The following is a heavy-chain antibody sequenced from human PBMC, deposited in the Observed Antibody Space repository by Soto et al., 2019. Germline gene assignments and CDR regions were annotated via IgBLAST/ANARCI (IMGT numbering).Heavy chain of an antibody. J-gene: IGHJ4*02. CDR1: GFTVSSNY. CDR2: IYSGGST. V-gene: IGHV3-66*01. CDR3: ARDFPFAMREGYFDY. Sequence: GGSLRLSCAASGFTVSSNYMSWVRQAPGKGLEWVSVIYSGGSTYYADSVKGRFTISRDNSKNTLYLQMNSLRAEDTAVYYCARDFPFAMREGYFDYWGQGTLVTVSS. D-gene: IGHD1-26*01.